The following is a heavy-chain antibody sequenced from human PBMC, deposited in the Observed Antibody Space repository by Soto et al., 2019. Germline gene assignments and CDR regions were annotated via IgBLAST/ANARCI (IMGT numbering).Heavy chain of an antibody. V-gene: IGHV1-18*04. Sequence: ASVKVSCKASGYTFTSYYMHWVRQAPGQGLEWMGWISAYNGNTNYAQKLQGRVTMTTDTSTSTAYMELRSLRSDDTAVYYCARDFNSIRVYYYDSSGYYQDDAFDIWGQGTMVTVSS. D-gene: IGHD3-22*01. CDR2: ISAYNGNT. J-gene: IGHJ3*02. CDR1: GYTFTSYY. CDR3: ARDFNSIRVYYYDSSGYYQDDAFDI.